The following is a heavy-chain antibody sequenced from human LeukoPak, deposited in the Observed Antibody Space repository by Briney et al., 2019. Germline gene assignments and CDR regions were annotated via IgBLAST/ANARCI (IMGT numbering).Heavy chain of an antibody. V-gene: IGHV3-7*01. D-gene: IGHD2-15*01. Sequence: GGALRLSCAASGFTFSSYWMSWVRQAPGEGLEGVANIKQDGSEKYYVASVTGRFTISRDNAKNSLYLQMNSLRAEDTAVYYCAREIVVVVAAMYYFDYWGQGTLVTVSS. CDR1: GFTFSSYW. CDR2: IKQDGSEK. J-gene: IGHJ4*02. CDR3: AREIVVVVAAMYYFDY.